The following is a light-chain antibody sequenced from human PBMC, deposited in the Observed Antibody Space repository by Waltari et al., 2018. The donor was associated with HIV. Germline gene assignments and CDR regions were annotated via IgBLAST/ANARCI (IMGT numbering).Light chain of an antibody. J-gene: IGLJ1*01. CDR1: SSDVGGYTY. CDR2: DVS. CDR3: CSYAGSYTYV. V-gene: IGLV2-11*01. Sequence: QSALTQPRPVSGSPGQSVTISCTGTSSDVGGYTYVSWYQQHPGKAPKLVIYDVSKRPSGVPDRFSGSKSANTASLTISGLQAEDEADYYCCSYAGSYTYVFGTGTKVTVL.